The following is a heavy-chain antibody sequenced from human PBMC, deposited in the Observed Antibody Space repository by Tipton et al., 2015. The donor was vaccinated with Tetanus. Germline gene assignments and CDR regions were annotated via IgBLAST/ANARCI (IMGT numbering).Heavy chain of an antibody. Sequence: QLVQSGAEVKQPGASVKVSCKASGYIFTGYFIHWVRQAPGKGLEWMGWINPNTDETNFAQKFQGRVTMTRDKSISTAFMELRGLGSDGTAVYFCTRGSSRQLPFAKWGQGSLIRVS. CDR2: INPNTDET. CDR1: GYIFTGYF. D-gene: IGHD2-2*01. J-gene: IGHJ4*02. V-gene: IGHV1-2*02. CDR3: TRGSSRQLPFAK.